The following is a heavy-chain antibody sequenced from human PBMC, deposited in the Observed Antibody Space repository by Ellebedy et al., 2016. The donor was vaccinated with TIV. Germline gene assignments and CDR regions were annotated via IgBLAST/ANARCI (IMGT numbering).Heavy chain of an antibody. CDR1: GYTFTSYG. V-gene: IGHV1-46*01. CDR2: INPSGGST. D-gene: IGHD2-21*02. Sequence: AASVKVSCKASGYTFTSYGISWVRQAPGQGLEWMGIINPSGGSTSYAQKFQGRVTMTRDTSTSTVYMELSSLRSEDTAVYYCARDPCGGDCSTGFDYWGQGTLVTVSS. CDR3: ARDPCGGDCSTGFDY. J-gene: IGHJ4*02.